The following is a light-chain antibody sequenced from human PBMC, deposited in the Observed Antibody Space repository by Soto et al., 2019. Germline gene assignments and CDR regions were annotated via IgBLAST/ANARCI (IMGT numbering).Light chain of an antibody. CDR2: DVS. J-gene: IGKJ1*01. CDR1: QSVRSNY. CDR3: QYYYKTLPTLT. Sequence: EIVLTQSPGTLSLSPGERATLSCRASQSVRSNYLAWYQQKPGQAPRLLLYDVSSRATGIPDRFSGSGSGTDFTLTITSLEPEDFAVYYCQYYYKTLPTLTFDQGTKVEIK. V-gene: IGKV3-20*01.